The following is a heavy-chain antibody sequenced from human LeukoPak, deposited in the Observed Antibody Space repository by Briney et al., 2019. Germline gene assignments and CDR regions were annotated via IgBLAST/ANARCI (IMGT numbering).Heavy chain of an antibody. CDR3: ARAEDSSSWIDAFDI. D-gene: IGHD6-13*01. Sequence: GGSLKLSCAASGFTFSGSAMHWVRQASGKGLEWVGRIRSKANSYATAYAASVKGRFTISRDDSKNTAYLQMNSLKTEDTAVYYCARAEDSSSWIDAFDIWGQGTMVTVSS. CDR2: IRSKANSYAT. CDR1: GFTFSGSA. V-gene: IGHV3-73*01. J-gene: IGHJ3*02.